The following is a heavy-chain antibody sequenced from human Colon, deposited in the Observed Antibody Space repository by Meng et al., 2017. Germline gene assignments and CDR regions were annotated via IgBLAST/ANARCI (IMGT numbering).Heavy chain of an antibody. Sequence: GESLKISCLASGFTVNTNYLTWVRQAPGKGLEWVSLIYSGGSIFSAASVKGRFSISRDNSKNTVSLQMNSLRPEDTAVYFCARGGVCGGDRFSYTSYLDIWGPGTTVTVSS. CDR3: ARGGVCGGDRFSYTSYLDI. CDR1: GFTVNTNY. J-gene: IGHJ6*02. V-gene: IGHV3-66*02. CDR2: IYSGGSI. D-gene: IGHD2-21*02.